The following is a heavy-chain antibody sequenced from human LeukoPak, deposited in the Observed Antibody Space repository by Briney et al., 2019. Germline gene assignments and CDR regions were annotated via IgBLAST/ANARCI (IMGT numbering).Heavy chain of an antibody. CDR3: ARSSGYMSY. D-gene: IGHD3-22*01. CDR2: IYHSGST. CDR1: HYSISSNYY. Sequence: SETLSLTCTVFHYSISSNYYWGCIRPPPGKGLEWIGSIYHSGSTYYNPSLKSRVTISVDTSKNQFSLKLTSVTAADTAVYYCARSSGYMSYWGQGTLVTVSS. V-gene: IGHV4-38-2*02. J-gene: IGHJ4*02.